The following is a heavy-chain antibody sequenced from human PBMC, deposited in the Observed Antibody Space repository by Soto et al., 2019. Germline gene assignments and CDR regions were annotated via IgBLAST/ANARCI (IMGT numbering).Heavy chain of an antibody. CDR3: VRGMNPLF. CDR1: GFTLRTYT. Sequence: EVQLVKSGGGLVKPGGSLRLSWAASGFTLRTYTMNWVGQAPGKGLEWVSSISISSSDRYYADSVRGRFTISRDNAKNALYLQMNSLRADDTAVYFCVRGMNPLFGGQGTLVTVSS. CDR2: ISISSSDR. V-gene: IGHV3-21*06. J-gene: IGHJ4*01.